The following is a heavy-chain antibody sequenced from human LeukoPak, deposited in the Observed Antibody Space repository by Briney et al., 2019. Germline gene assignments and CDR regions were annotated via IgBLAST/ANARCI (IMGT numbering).Heavy chain of an antibody. CDR2: INHSGST. J-gene: IGHJ6*03. V-gene: IGHV4-34*01. CDR1: GGSFSGYY. Sequence: PSETLSLTCAVYGGSFSGYYWSWIRQPPGKGLEWIGEINHSGSTNYNPSLKSRVTISVDTSKNQFSLKLSSVTAADTAVYYCARDRHIAAAVYYYYMDVWGKGTPVTVSS. D-gene: IGHD6-13*01. CDR3: ARDRHIAAAVYYYYMDV.